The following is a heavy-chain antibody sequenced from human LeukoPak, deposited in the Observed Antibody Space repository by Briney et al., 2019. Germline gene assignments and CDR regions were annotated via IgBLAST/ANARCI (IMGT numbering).Heavy chain of an antibody. CDR2: IYPGDSDT. Sequence: GESLKISCKGSGYSFTSYWIGWVRQMPGKGLEWIGIIYPGDSDTRYSPSFQGQVTISADKSISTAYLQWSSLKASDTAMYYCARHWKSELTMVRGVIIGTFDYWGQGTLVTVSS. D-gene: IGHD3-10*01. CDR3: ARHWKSELTMVRGVIIGTFDY. CDR1: GYSFTSYW. V-gene: IGHV5-51*01. J-gene: IGHJ4*02.